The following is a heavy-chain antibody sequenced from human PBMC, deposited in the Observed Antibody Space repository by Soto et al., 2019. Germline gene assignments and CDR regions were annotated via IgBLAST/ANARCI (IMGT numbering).Heavy chain of an antibody. Sequence: HPGGSLRLSCAASGFTFSNSAMTWVRQAPGKGLEWVSAISVGGYITYYADSVKGRVTISRDNSNNTLYLQMDSLRAEDTAVYYCAKAPGYSPDYWGQGTLVTVSS. CDR1: GFTFSNSA. V-gene: IGHV3-23*01. CDR3: AKAPGYSPDY. D-gene: IGHD6-13*01. CDR2: ISVGGYIT. J-gene: IGHJ4*02.